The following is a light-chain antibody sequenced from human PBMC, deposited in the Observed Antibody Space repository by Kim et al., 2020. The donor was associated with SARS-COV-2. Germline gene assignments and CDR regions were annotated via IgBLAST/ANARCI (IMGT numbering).Light chain of an antibody. CDR1: QSVSSSY. CDR2: GAS. J-gene: IGKJ1*01. V-gene: IGKV3-20*01. Sequence: PGERATLSCRASQSVSSSYLAWYQQKPGQAPRLLIYGASSRATGIPDRFSGSGSGTDFTLTISRLEPEDFAVYYCQQYGSSPKTFGQGTKVE. CDR3: QQYGSSPKT.